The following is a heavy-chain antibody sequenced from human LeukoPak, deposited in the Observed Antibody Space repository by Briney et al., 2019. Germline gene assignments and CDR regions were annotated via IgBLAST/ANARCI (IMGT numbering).Heavy chain of an antibody. J-gene: IGHJ4*02. Sequence: GGSLRLSCAASGFTFSNYGMNWVRQAPGKGLEWISGIISSGGITYYADSVKGRFTISRDNSKNTLYLQIYSLRAGDTAVYYCAKSVYGDYVTFDYWGQGTLVTVSS. D-gene: IGHD4-17*01. CDR1: GFTFSNYG. CDR2: IISSGGIT. V-gene: IGHV3-23*01. CDR3: AKSVYGDYVTFDY.